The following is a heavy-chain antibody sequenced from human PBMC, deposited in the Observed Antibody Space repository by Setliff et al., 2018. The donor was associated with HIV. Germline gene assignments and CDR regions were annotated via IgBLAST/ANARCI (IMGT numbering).Heavy chain of an antibody. D-gene: IGHD1-7*01. V-gene: IGHV4-34*01. CDR1: GGSFSDYY. CDR3: ARVELGHFDY. CDR2: INHSGST. J-gene: IGHJ4*02. Sequence: SETLSLTCAVYGGSFSDYYWSWIRQPPGKGLEWIGEINHSGSTSYSPSLMSRVTISVDTSKKQFSLKLSSVTAADTAVYYCARVELGHFDYWGQGTRVTVSS.